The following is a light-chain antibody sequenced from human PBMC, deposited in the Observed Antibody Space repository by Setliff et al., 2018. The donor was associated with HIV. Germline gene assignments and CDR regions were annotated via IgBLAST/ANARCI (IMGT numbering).Light chain of an antibody. CDR3: CSYAGTSTHVV. V-gene: IGLV2-23*02. CDR1: SSDVGSYNL. CDR2: EVS. J-gene: IGLJ2*01. Sequence: QSVLTQPASVSGSPGQSITISCTGTSSDVGSYNLVSWYQQHPGKAPKLMIYEVSKRPSGVSNRFSGSKSDNTASLTISGLQAEDEADYYCCSYAGTSTHVVFGGGTKVTFL.